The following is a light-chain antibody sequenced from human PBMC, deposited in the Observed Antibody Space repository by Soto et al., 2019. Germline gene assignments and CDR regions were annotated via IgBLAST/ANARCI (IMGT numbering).Light chain of an antibody. V-gene: IGKV1-39*01. CDR3: QQSYSTPRT. CDR2: KAS. J-gene: IGKJ1*01. Sequence: DIQMTQSPSSLSASVGDRVTITCQASQDISNHLNWYQQKPGKAPNLLIYKASRLETGVPSRFSGSGSGTEFTLTISFLQPDDFATYYCQQSYSTPRTFGQGTKVDIK. CDR1: QDISNH.